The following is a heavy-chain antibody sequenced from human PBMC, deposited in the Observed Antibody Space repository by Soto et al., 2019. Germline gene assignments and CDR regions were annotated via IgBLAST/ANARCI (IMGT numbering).Heavy chain of an antibody. D-gene: IGHD3-9*01. CDR2: ISGSGGST. J-gene: IGHJ4*02. V-gene: IGHV3-23*01. Sequence: GGSLRLSCAASGFTFSSYAMSWVRQAPGKGLEWVSAISGSGGSTYYADSVKGRFTISRDNSKNTLYLQMNSLRAEDTAVYYCAKGGYYDILNGYYYDYWGQGTLATVSS. CDR3: AKGGYYDILNGYYYDY. CDR1: GFTFSSYA.